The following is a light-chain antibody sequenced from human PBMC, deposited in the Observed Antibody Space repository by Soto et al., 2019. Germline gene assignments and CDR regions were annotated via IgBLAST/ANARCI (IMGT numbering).Light chain of an antibody. Sequence: VLTQPPSASGTPGQRVTISCSGSSSNIGKNYVYWYQQLPGTAPKLLIYRNNQRPSGVPDRFSGSKSGTSASLAISGLRSEDEADYHCTGWDDSLSGWVFGGGTKLTVL. V-gene: IGLV1-47*01. CDR2: RNN. CDR1: SSNIGKNY. J-gene: IGLJ3*02. CDR3: TGWDDSLSGWV.